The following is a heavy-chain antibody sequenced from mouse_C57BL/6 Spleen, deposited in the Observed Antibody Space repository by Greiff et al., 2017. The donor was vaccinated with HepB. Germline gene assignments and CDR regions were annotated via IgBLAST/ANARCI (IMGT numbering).Heavy chain of an antibody. V-gene: IGHV1-82*01. D-gene: IGHD2-13*01. J-gene: IGHJ2*01. CDR3: ARGLLDY. CDR2: IYPGDGDT. Sequence: VKLQESGPELVKPGASVKISCKASGYAFSSSWMNWVKQRPGKGLEWIGRIYPGDGDTNYNGKFKGKATLTADKSSSTAYMQLSSLTSEDSAVYFCARGLLDYWGQGTTLTVSS. CDR1: GYAFSSSW.